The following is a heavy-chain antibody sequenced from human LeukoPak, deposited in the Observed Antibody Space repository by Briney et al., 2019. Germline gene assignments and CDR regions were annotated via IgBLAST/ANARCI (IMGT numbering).Heavy chain of an antibody. Sequence: SETLSLTCTVSGGSISSGSYYWSWIRQPAGKGLEWIGRIYTSGSTNYNPSLKSRVTISVDTSKNQFSLKLSSVTAADTAVYYCARVLVARVFDPWGQGTLVTVSS. CDR3: ARVLVARVFDP. V-gene: IGHV4-61*02. J-gene: IGHJ5*02. CDR2: IYTSGST. D-gene: IGHD5-12*01. CDR1: GGSISSGSYY.